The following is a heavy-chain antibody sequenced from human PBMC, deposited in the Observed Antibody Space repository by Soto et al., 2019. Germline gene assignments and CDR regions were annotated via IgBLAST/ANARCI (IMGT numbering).Heavy chain of an antibody. D-gene: IGHD6-6*01. J-gene: IGHJ6*02. CDR2: IIPIFGTA. CDR1: GGTFSSYA. V-gene: IGHV1-69*06. CDR3: ARDGVIAARPGRYYYYGMDV. Sequence: SVKVSCKASGGTFSSYAISWVRQAPGQGLEWMGGIIPIFGTANYAQKFQGRVTITADKSTSTAYMELSSLRSEDTAVYYCARDGVIAARPGRYYYYGMDVWGQGTTVTVS.